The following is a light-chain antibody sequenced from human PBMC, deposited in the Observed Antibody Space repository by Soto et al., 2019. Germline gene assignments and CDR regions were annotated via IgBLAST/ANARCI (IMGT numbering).Light chain of an antibody. J-gene: IGKJ1*01. CDR3: QQYNDYST. Sequence: DIQMTQSPSTLSASVGDRVTITCRASQTISSWLAWYQQKPGKAPKLLIYKASSLESGVPSRFSRSGSGTEFTLTISSLQPDDFATYYCQQYNDYSTFGQGTKVEIK. CDR1: QTISSW. CDR2: KAS. V-gene: IGKV1-5*03.